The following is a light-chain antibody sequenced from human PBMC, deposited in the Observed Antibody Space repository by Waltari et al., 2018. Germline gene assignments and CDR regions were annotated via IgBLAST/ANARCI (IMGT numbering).Light chain of an antibody. CDR1: NLGDKY. CDR3: QAWDSSTVV. V-gene: IGLV3-1*01. Sequence: SYELTQLPSVSVSPGQTASITCSGDNLGDKYACWYQQKPGQSPVLVIYQDSKRPSGIPERFSGSNSGNTATLTISGTQAMDEADYYCQAWDSSTVVFGTGTKVTVL. CDR2: QDS. J-gene: IGLJ1*01.